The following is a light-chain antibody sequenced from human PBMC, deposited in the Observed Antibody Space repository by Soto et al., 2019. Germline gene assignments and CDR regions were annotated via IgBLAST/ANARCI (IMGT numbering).Light chain of an antibody. Sequence: DIVMTQSPLSLPVTPGEPASISCRSSQSLRHSNGYNYLDWYLQKPGQSPQLLIYLGSNRASGVPDRFGGSGSGTDFTLKISRVEAEDVGVYYCMQALQTPLTFGGGTKVEIK. V-gene: IGKV2-28*01. CDR2: LGS. CDR1: QSLRHSNGYNY. J-gene: IGKJ4*01. CDR3: MQALQTPLT.